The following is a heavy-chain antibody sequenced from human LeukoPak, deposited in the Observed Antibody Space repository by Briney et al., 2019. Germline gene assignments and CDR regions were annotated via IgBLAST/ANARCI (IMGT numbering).Heavy chain of an antibody. CDR3: ARGSLDXYYYDSSGFPYYYYYMXX. Sequence: SETLSLTCTVSGRSISNYYWSLVRQPPRKGLEWIGYIYYSWRTSYNPSLNSRVTRSVDTSAKQFSRTLSSVTAADTAVYYCARGSLDXYYYDSSGFPYYYYYMXXWGKXTTXT. CDR1: GRSISNYY. V-gene: IGHV4-59*01. J-gene: IGHJ6*03. CDR2: IYYSWRT. D-gene: IGHD3-22*01.